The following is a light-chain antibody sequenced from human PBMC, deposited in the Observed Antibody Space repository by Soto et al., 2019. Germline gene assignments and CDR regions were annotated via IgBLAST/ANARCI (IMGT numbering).Light chain of an antibody. V-gene: IGKV3-20*01. J-gene: IGKJ1*01. CDR2: GAS. CDR3: HQYSSSPPT. Sequence: EIVLTQSPGTLSLSTGERATLSCRASHSVSSNYLAWYQQKPGQAPRLLIYGASSRATGIPDRFSASGSGTDFTLTISRLEPEDFAVYFCHQYSSSPPTFGQGTKV. CDR1: HSVSSNY.